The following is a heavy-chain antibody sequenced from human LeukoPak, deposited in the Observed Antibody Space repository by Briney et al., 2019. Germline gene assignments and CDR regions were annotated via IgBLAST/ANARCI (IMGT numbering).Heavy chain of an antibody. V-gene: IGHV3-33*08. CDR3: ARDLGSGSYSVFDY. Sequence: PSGGSLRLSCAASGFTFSSYAMSWVRQAPGKGLEWVAVIWYDGSNKYYADSVKGRFTISRDNSKNTLYLQMNSLRAEDTAVYYCARDLGSGSYSVFDYWGQGTLVTVSS. D-gene: IGHD1-26*01. CDR1: GFTFSSYA. J-gene: IGHJ4*02. CDR2: IWYDGSNK.